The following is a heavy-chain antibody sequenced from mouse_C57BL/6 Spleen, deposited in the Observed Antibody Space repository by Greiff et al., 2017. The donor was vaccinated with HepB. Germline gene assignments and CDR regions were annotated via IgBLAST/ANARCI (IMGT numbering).Heavy chain of an antibody. V-gene: IGHV1-53*01. CDR3: AKNDGSSYLCWYFGV. CDR2: INPSNGGT. D-gene: IGHD1-1*01. CDR1: GYTFTSYW. Sequence: QVQLQQPGTELVKPGASVKLSCKASGYTFTSYWMHWVKQRPGQGLEWIGNINPSNGGTNYNDKFKSKATRTVDKSSSTAYMQLSSLTSEDSAVYYCAKNDGSSYLCWYFGVWGTGTTVAVS. J-gene: IGHJ1*03.